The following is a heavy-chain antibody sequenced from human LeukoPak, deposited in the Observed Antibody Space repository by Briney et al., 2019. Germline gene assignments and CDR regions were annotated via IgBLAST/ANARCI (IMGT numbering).Heavy chain of an antibody. CDR3: ARDDDYGPDY. V-gene: IGHV1-2*02. CDR1: GYTFTVHY. CDR2: IKPDSGAT. Sequence: ASVKVSCKASGYTFTVHYMHWLRQAPGQGLEWMGWIKPDSGATNFAQNFQGRVTMTSDTSINTAYMELSSLTSEDTAMYYCARDDDYGPDYWGQGTLVTVSA. J-gene: IGHJ4*02. D-gene: IGHD4/OR15-4a*01.